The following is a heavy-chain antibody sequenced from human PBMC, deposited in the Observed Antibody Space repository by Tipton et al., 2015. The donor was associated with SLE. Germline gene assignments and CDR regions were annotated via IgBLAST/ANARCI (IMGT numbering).Heavy chain of an antibody. V-gene: IGHV3-21*01. CDR3: ARDEEGTFDI. CDR1: GFSFTTYG. Sequence: SLRLSCAASGFSFTTYGLHWFRQAPGKGLEWVSSISSSSSYIYYADSVKGRFTISRDNAKNSLYLQMNSLRAEDTAVYYCARDEEGTFDIWGQGTMVTVS. CDR2: ISSSSSYI. J-gene: IGHJ3*02.